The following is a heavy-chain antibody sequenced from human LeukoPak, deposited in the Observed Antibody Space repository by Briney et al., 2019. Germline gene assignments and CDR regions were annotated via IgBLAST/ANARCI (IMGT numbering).Heavy chain of an antibody. CDR1: GFIFRNYG. V-gene: IGHV3-30*02. CDR2: IRYDGS. Sequence: PGGSLRLSCAASGFIFRNYGMHWVRQAPGKGLEWVACIRYDGSKYADSVKGRFTISRDDSNNMAYLQMDSLKNEDTAVYYCTREDRDFDSWGQGTPVSVSS. CDR3: TREDRDFDS. D-gene: IGHD1-14*01. J-gene: IGHJ4*02.